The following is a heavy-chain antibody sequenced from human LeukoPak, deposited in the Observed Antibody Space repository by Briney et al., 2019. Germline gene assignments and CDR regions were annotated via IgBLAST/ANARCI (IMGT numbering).Heavy chain of an antibody. CDR2: IIPIFGTA. V-gene: IGHV1-69*13. J-gene: IGHJ4*02. CDR3: ARGGLIKRGFDY. D-gene: IGHD2/OR15-2a*01. CDR1: GGTFSSYA. Sequence: VASVKVSCKASGGTFSSYAISWVRQAPGQGLEWMGGIIPIFGTANYAQKFQGRVTITADESTSTAYMELSSLRSEDTAVYYCARGGLIKRGFDYWGQGTLVTVSS.